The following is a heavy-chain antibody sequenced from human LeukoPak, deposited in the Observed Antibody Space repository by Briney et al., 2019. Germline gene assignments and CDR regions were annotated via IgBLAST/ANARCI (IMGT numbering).Heavy chain of an antibody. D-gene: IGHD3-22*01. J-gene: IGHJ3*02. CDR2: IIPIFGIA. CDR3: ARERRPDYYDSSGYYSAAFDI. CDR1: GGTFSSYA. Sequence: GSSVKVSCKASGGTFSSYAISWVRQAPGQGLEWMGRIIPIFGIANYAQKFQGRVTITADKSTSTAYMELSSLRSEDTAVYYCARERRPDYYDSSGYYSAAFDIWGPGTMVTVSS. V-gene: IGHV1-69*04.